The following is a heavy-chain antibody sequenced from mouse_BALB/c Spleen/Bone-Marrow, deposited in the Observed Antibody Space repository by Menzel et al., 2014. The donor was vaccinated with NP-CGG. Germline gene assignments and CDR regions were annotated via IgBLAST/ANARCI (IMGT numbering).Heavy chain of an antibody. D-gene: IGHD2-4*01. CDR2: ISGGGSYT. Sequence: DVHLVESGGGLVKSGGSLKLSCAASGFTFNNYGMPWVRQTPEKRLEWVATISGGGSYTFYPDSVKGRFTISRDNAKNDLYLQLSSLRSEDTALYYCARHAYYDQTEVSFVYWGQGSLVTVSA. CDR1: GFTFNNYG. J-gene: IGHJ3*01. CDR3: ARHAYYDQTEVSFVY. V-gene: IGHV5-9-2*01.